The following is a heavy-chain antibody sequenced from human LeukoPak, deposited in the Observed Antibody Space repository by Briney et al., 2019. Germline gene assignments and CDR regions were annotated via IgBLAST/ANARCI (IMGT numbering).Heavy chain of an antibody. CDR3: ARDSGNYFDY. Sequence: GGSLRLSCAASGFTFSVHGMHWVRQAPGKGLEWVAVIWYDGSNKLYADSVQGRFTISRDYSKNTVYLQMDSLRAEDTAAYYCARDSGNYFDYWRQGTLVTVSS. V-gene: IGHV3-33*01. J-gene: IGHJ4*02. CDR1: GFTFSVHG. D-gene: IGHD3-10*01. CDR2: IWYDGSNK.